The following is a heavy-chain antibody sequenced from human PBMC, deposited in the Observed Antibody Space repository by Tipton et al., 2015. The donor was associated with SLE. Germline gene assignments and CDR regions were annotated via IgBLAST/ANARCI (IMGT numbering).Heavy chain of an antibody. Sequence: TLSLTCTVSGASISNYYWSWFRQPPGKGLEWIGRLYCIGSPPHHNPSLEGRVTVSVDTSQNQVSLKLTSVTAADTAVYYCARIRPGHGDPFDFWGQGTLVTVSS. V-gene: IGHV4-4*07. CDR2: LYCIGSPP. J-gene: IGHJ4*02. CDR1: GASISNYY. D-gene: IGHD4-17*01. CDR3: ARIRPGHGDPFDF.